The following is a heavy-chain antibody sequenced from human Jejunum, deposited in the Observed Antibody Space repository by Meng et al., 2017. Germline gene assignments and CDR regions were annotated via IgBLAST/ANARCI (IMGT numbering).Heavy chain of an antibody. CDR2: TFYRSKWYN. Sequence: SQTPSLTRAISGDSVSSNSATWNWVRQSPSRGLEWLGRTFYRSKWYNDYAVSVKSRISINPDTSKNQFSLQLNSVTPEDTAVYYCARWESSGDAFDIWGQGTMVTVSS. CDR3: ARWESSGDAFDI. V-gene: IGHV6-1*01. D-gene: IGHD3-22*01. J-gene: IGHJ3*02. CDR1: GDSVSSNSAT.